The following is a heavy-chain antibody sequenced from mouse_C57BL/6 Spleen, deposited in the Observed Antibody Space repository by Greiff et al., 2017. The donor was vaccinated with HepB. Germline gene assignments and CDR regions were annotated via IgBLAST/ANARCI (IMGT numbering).Heavy chain of an antibody. J-gene: IGHJ4*01. Sequence: QVQLQQSGAELVRPGASVKLSCKASGYTFTDYYINWVKQRPGQGLEWIARIYPGSGNTYYNEKFKGKATLTAEKSSSTAYMQLSSLTSEDSAVYFCARDSYGNYDYAMDYWGQGTSVTVSS. D-gene: IGHD2-1*01. CDR3: ARDSYGNYDYAMDY. V-gene: IGHV1-76*01. CDR2: IYPGSGNT. CDR1: GYTFTDYY.